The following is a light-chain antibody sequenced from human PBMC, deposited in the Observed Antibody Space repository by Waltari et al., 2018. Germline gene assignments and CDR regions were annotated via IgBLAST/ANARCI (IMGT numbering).Light chain of an antibody. V-gene: IGKV1-5*03. J-gene: IGKJ5*01. CDR2: RAS. CDR1: QSISVW. Sequence: DVQMTQSPSTLSASIGDRVTVTCRASQSISVWLAWYQQRPGGAPKLLIYRASSLQSGVPSRFSGTGFETEFTLTIDSLQPDDLATYYGQQYNSYPITFGAGTRLE. CDR3: QQYNSYPIT.